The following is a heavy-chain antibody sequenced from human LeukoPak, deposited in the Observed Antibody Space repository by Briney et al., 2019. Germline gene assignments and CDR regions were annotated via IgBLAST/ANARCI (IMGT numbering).Heavy chain of an antibody. Sequence: PGGSLRLSCAASGFTFSSYGMIWVRQAPGKGLEWVSTFGSSGLSTYYADSVKGRFTISRDNSKSTVSLQMNSLRAEDTAVYYCAKGNNEAYSSCFDYWGQGTLVTVSS. V-gene: IGHV3-23*01. J-gene: IGHJ4*02. CDR2: FGSSGLST. CDR1: GFTFSSYG. D-gene: IGHD1/OR15-1a*01. CDR3: AKGNNEAYSSCFDY.